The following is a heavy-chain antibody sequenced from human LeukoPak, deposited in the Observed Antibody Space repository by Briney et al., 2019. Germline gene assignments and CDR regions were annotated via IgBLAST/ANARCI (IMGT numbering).Heavy chain of an antibody. D-gene: IGHD7-27*01. CDR2: ISGSGGTT. CDR1: GFTFSSYA. Sequence: GGSLRLSCAASGFTFSSYAMSWVRQAPGKGLEWVSAISGSGGTTYYADSVKGRFTISRDNSKNTLYLQMNSLRAEDTAVYYCAKKKNWGLYASDIWGQGTMVTVSS. J-gene: IGHJ3*02. V-gene: IGHV3-23*01. CDR3: AKKKNWGLYASDI.